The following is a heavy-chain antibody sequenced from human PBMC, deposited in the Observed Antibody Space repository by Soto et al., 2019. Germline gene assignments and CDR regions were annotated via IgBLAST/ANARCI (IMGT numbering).Heavy chain of an antibody. J-gene: IGHJ4*02. D-gene: IGHD1-26*01. CDR2: IRSKANSYAT. CDR1: GFTFSGSA. Sequence: PXGSRRLSCAASGFTFSGSAMHWVRQASGKGLEWVGRIRSKANSYATAYAASVKGRFTISRDDSKNTAYLQMNSLKTEDTAVYYCTSRVGAMDYWGQGTLVTVSS. V-gene: IGHV3-73*01. CDR3: TSRVGAMDY.